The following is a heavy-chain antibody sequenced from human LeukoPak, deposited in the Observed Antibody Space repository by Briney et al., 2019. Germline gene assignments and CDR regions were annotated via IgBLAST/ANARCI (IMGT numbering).Heavy chain of an antibody. V-gene: IGHV3-15*07. J-gene: IGHJ4*02. D-gene: IGHD3-22*01. CDR2: IKSKTDGGTI. Sequence: PGGSLRLSCAASGFTFSNAWMNWVRQAPGKGLEWVGRIKSKTDGGTIDYAAPVKGRFTISRDDSKNTLYLQMNSLKTEDTAVYYCPLYYDISVYSYFDYWGQGPLVTVPS. CDR3: PLYYDISVYSYFDY. CDR1: GFTFSNAW.